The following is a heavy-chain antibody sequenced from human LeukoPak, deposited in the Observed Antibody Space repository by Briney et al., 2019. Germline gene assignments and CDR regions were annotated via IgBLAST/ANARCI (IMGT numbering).Heavy chain of an antibody. J-gene: IGHJ4*02. D-gene: IGHD6-13*01. CDR1: GFKFDDYA. Sequence: GGSLRLSCAASGFKFDDYAMHWVRQAPGKGLEWVSGISWNSGSIGYADSVKGRFTISRDNAKNSLYLQMNSLRAEDTALYYCAKDPAPFSSSWYYFDYWGQGTLVTVSS. CDR3: AKDPAPFSSSWYYFDY. V-gene: IGHV3-9*01. CDR2: ISWNSGSI.